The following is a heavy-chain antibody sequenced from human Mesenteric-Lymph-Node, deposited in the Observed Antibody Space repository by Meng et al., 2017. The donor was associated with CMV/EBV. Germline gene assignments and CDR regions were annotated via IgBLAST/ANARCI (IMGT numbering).Heavy chain of an antibody. D-gene: IGHD2-15*01. V-gene: IGHV4-34*01. CDR3: ARARLQADFRRRGWFDP. CDR2: IKHNGDT. J-gene: IGHJ5*02. CDR1: GGSFSGHY. Sequence: SETLSLTCGVYGGSFSGHYWSWIRQPPGKGLEWIGEIKHNGDTNYNASLKSRVTMSVDTSKNQFSLKVISMTAADTAMYYCARARLQADFRRRGWFDPWGQGTLVTVSS.